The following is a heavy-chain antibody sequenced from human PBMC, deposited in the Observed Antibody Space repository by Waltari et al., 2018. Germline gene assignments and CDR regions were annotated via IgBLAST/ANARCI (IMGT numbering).Heavy chain of an antibody. Sequence: QVQLQESGPGLVKPSETLSLTCSVSGGPFSNSCWSWVRQSATKGLEWIGRTNGAWRINHHPALESRVTMSVDPFKSQFSLHLKSLPAADTAVYYCARVGPNTQLADLWGQGMLVTVST. V-gene: IGHV4-4*07. D-gene: IGHD6-13*01. CDR1: GGPFSNSC. CDR2: TNGAWRI. J-gene: IGHJ4*02. CDR3: ARVGPNTQLADL.